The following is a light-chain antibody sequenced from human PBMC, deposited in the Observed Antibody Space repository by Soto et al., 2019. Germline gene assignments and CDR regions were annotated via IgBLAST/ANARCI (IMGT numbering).Light chain of an antibody. CDR3: SSYTGSSTLYV. CDR1: SSDVGGYNY. J-gene: IGLJ1*01. V-gene: IGLV2-14*01. Sequence: QSALTQPASVSGSPGQSITISCTGTSSDVGGYNYVCWYQQHPGKAPKLMIYEVSNRPSGVSTRFSGSKSGNTASLTISGLQADDEADYYCSSYTGSSTLYVFGTGTQLTVL. CDR2: EVS.